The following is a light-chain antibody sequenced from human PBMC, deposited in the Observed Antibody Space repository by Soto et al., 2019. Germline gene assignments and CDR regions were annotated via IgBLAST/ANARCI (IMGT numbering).Light chain of an antibody. Sequence: SYELTQPLSVSVALGKTARITCGGNNIGSKNVHWYQQKPGQAPVLVIYRDSNRPSGIPERFSGSNSGNTATLTISRAQAGDEADYYCQVWDSSTAYVVFGGGTKLTVL. CDR3: QVWDSSTAYVV. CDR2: RDS. CDR1: NIGSKN. J-gene: IGLJ2*01. V-gene: IGLV3-9*01.